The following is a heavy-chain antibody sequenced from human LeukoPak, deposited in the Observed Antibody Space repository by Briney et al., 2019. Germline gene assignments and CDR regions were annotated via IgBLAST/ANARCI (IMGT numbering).Heavy chain of an antibody. CDR1: GYMFNIYG. CDR3: VRDQYLNVMTGFDD. Sequence: ASVKVSCKASGYMFNIYGISWVRQAPGQGLEWMAWTSVNNGDTKYGQKFQGRVTVTTDTSTSTVYLELRRLRPDDTAVYYCVRDQYLNVMTGFDDWGQGTLVTDSS. D-gene: IGHD3-9*01. CDR2: TSVNNGDT. V-gene: IGHV1-18*01. J-gene: IGHJ4*02.